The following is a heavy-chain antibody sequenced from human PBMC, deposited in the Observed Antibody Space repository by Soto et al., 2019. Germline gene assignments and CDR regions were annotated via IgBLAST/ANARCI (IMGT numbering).Heavy chain of an antibody. Sequence: GGSLRLSCAASGFTFGSYAMSWVRQAPGKGLEWVSAISGSGGSTYYADSVKGRFTISRDNSKTTVYLQMNSLRAEDTAVYYCAKESYYYDSSGYHSEPFDYWGQGTLVTVSA. D-gene: IGHD3-22*01. J-gene: IGHJ4*02. CDR3: AKESYYYDSSGYHSEPFDY. CDR1: GFTFGSYA. V-gene: IGHV3-23*01. CDR2: ISGSGGST.